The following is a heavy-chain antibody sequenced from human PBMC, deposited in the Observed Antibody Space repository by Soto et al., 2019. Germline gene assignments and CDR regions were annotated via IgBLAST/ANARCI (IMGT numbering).Heavy chain of an antibody. V-gene: IGHV2-26*01. D-gene: IGHD4-17*01. J-gene: IGHJ6*02. Sequence: QVTLKESGPVLVKPTETLTLTCTVSGFSLSNARMGVSWIRQPPGKALEWLAHIFSNDEKSYSTSLKSRLTISKDTSKSQVVLTMTNMDPVDTATYYCARTYKGATVTTLFPNYYYGMDVWGQGTTVTVSS. CDR2: IFSNDEK. CDR1: GFSLSNARMG. CDR3: ARTYKGATVTTLFPNYYYGMDV.